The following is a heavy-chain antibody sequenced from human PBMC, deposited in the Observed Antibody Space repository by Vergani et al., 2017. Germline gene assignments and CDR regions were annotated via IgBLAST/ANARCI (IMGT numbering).Heavy chain of an antibody. V-gene: IGHV3-23*01. CDR1: GFTFTALA. D-gene: IGHD2-21*01. CDR2: ISGQNFRP. J-gene: IGHJ4*02. CDR3: ADLYGDDGFSPF. Sequence: EVQLLASGGGSAQPGESLRPSFVPSGFTFTALALNCVRQVPGKGLEWVSGISGQNFRPHYADPVKGRFTISRDDSKNTVYLQINSLRAEDTAFYYCADLYGDDGFSPFWGQGTLVTVSS.